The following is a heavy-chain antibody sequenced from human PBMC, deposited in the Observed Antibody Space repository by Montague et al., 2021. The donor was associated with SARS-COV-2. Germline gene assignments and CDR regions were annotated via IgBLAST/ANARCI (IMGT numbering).Heavy chain of an antibody. CDR1: GGSFSTYS. J-gene: IGHJ6*03. D-gene: IGHD2-15*01. Sequence: SETLSLTCAAHGGSFSTYSWNWIRHPPGKGLEWIGEIHHGGSTNSNPSLKSRVPISADTSKTQFSLKLTSVAVADTAVYYCARLGDGVVPSPIRGVGPYYSYYYMDVWGKGTMVTVSS. V-gene: IGHV4-34*01. CDR3: ARLGDGVVPSPIRGVGPYYSYYYMDV. CDR2: IHHGGST.